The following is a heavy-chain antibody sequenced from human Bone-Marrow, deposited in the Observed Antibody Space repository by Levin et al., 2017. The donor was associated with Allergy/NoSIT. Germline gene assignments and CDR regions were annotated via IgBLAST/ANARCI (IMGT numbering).Heavy chain of an antibody. D-gene: IGHD2-2*01. CDR2: INTNTGNP. CDR1: GYTFTSYA. Sequence: ASVKVSCKASGYTFTSYAMNWVRQAPGQGLEWMGWINTNTGNPTYAQGFTGRFVFSLDTSVSTAYLQICSLKAEDTAVYYCAREDIVLVPAAKDYDGMDVWGQGTTVTVSS. J-gene: IGHJ6*02. CDR3: AREDIVLVPAAKDYDGMDV. V-gene: IGHV7-4-1*01.